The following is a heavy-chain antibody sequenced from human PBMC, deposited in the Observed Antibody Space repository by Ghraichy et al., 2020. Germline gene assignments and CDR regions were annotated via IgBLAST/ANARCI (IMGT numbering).Heavy chain of an antibody. J-gene: IGHJ4*02. Sequence: ASVKVSCKTARDNFNSNDMNWVRQATGQWLERMGWMNPNSGNTGYAQKFQGRVTMTRNTSISTAYMELSSLRSEDTAVYYCARALRYFDWSMSYYFDYWGQGTLVNVSS. CDR1: RDNFNSND. CDR2: MNPNSGNT. V-gene: IGHV1-8*01. D-gene: IGHD3-9*01. CDR3: ARALRYFDWSMSYYFDY.